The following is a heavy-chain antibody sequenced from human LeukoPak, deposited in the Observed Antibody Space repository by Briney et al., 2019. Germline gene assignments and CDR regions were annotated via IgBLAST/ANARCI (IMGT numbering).Heavy chain of an antibody. CDR2: ISGSGGST. V-gene: IGHV3-23*01. Sequence: GGSLRLSRAASGFTFSSYAMSWVRQAPGKGLEWVSAISGSGGSTYYADSVKGRFTISRDNSKNTLYLQMNSLRVEDTAVYYCAKEEVGSSTSRYDYWGQGTLVTVSS. J-gene: IGHJ4*02. CDR3: AKEEVGSSTSRYDY. CDR1: GFTFSSYA. D-gene: IGHD6-13*01.